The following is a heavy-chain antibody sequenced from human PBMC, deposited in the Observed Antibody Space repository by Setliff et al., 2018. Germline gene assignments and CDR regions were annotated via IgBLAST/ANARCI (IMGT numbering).Heavy chain of an antibody. CDR1: GFTFSIYA. CDR2: IRGDSGST. CDR3: IRDWGEAGSTNAFDI. V-gene: IGHV3-23*01. Sequence: GALRLSCAASGFTFSIYAMSWVRQAPGKGLEWVSAIRGDSGSTYYADSVKGRVTISRDNSKNTVYLQMNRLRADDTAVYYCIRDWGEAGSTNAFDIWGQGTVVTVSS. J-gene: IGHJ3*02. D-gene: IGHD1-26*01.